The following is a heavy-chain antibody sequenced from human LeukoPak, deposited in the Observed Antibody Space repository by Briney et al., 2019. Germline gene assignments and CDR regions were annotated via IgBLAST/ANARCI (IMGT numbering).Heavy chain of an antibody. CDR2: ISAYNGNT. Sequence: GASVKVSCKASGYTFTSYGISWVRQAPGQGLEWMGWISAYNGNTNYAQKLQGRVTMTTDTSTSTAYMELRSLRSDDTAVYYCARDRTYYYYYGIDVWGKGTTVTVSS. V-gene: IGHV1-18*04. J-gene: IGHJ6*04. D-gene: IGHD1-1*01. CDR3: ARDRTYYYYYGIDV. CDR1: GYTFTSYG.